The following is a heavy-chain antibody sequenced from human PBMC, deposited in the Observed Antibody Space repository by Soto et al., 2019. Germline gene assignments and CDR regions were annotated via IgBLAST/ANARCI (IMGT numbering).Heavy chain of an antibody. CDR3: ATVRVRMTSIVLYLDS. D-gene: IGHD2-15*01. J-gene: IGHJ4*02. Sequence: PSETRSLTCSVSGVSITTSDYYWSCIRHPPWKGLEWIGYIFHTGSANYKSSLKGRVTFSVDTSNNQFSLNLKSVTAADTAVYYCATVRVRMTSIVLYLDSWGQGSLVTVSA. V-gene: IGHV4-61*08. CDR1: GVSITTSDYY. CDR2: IFHTGSA.